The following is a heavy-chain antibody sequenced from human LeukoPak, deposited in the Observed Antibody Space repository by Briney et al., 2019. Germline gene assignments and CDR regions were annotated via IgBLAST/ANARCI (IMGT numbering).Heavy chain of an antibody. CDR3: AGGSYSFLYFDY. J-gene: IGHJ4*02. CDR2: IHHTGNT. CDR1: GSSITTYTH. Sequence: SETLSLTCTVSGSSITTYTHWGWIRQSPGKGLEWIASIHHTGNTYYNPSLESRVTISIDTSKNQFSLKLSSVTAADTAVYYCAGGSYSFLYFDYWGQGTLVTVSS. V-gene: IGHV4-38-2*02. D-gene: IGHD1-26*01.